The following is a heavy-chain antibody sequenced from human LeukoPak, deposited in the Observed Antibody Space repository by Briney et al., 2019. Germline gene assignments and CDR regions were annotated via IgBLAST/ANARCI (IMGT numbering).Heavy chain of an antibody. J-gene: IGHJ3*02. CDR3: AKAWTYGSGRHFSFFDI. V-gene: IGHV3-23*01. D-gene: IGHD3-10*01. CDR2: ISSNGGTT. CDR1: GFTSSNFA. Sequence: PGGSLRLSCAASGFTSSNFAMTWVRQAPGKGLEWVSTISSNGGTTFYADSVKGRFTVSRDNSKSTLSLQMNSLRVEDTAVYHCAKAWTYGSGRHFSFFDIWGQGTMVTVSS.